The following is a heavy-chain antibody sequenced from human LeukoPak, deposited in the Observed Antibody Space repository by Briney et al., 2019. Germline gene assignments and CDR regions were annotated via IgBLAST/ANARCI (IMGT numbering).Heavy chain of an antibody. Sequence: GSLRLSCAASGFAFSSYSMNWVRQAPGKGLEWVSYIGTSSSPIYYGDSVKGRFTISRDNDKKSIYLQMDSLRDEDTAVYYYARGNRGLSPDYWGQGTLVTVSS. D-gene: IGHD1-14*01. CDR1: GFAFSSYS. CDR2: IGTSSSPI. CDR3: ARGNRGLSPDY. V-gene: IGHV3-48*02. J-gene: IGHJ4*02.